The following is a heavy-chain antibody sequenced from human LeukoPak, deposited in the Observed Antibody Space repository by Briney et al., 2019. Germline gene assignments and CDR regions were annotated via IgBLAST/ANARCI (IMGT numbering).Heavy chain of an antibody. CDR2: LTDSGDAT. V-gene: IGHV3-23*01. D-gene: IGHD4-17*01. Sequence: GGSLIISGAVSGFTFSHYAMSWVRQAPGTGLEWVGSLTDSGDATYYADSVKGRLTISRDNSNSTLYLHISGLRDEDTAVYYCAREDDYCDLIDCWGQRSLATFSS. CDR1: GFTFSHYA. J-gene: IGHJ4*02. CDR3: AREDDYCDLIDC.